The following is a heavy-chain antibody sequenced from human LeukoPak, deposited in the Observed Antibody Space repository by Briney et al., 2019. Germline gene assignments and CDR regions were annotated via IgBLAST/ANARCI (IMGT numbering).Heavy chain of an antibody. J-gene: IGHJ4*02. D-gene: IGHD3-22*01. V-gene: IGHV3-21*01. CDR3: VRLRRNSDSSGYYYYYDY. Sequence: GGSLTLSCAASQFTFSSYSMNWVRQAPGKGLEWVSSINRGATHIYYADSLRGHFIISRDDAKNSLYLQMNSLRAEDTAVYYCVRLRRNSDSSGYYYYYDYWGQGTLVTVSS. CDR2: INRGATHI. CDR1: QFTFSSYS.